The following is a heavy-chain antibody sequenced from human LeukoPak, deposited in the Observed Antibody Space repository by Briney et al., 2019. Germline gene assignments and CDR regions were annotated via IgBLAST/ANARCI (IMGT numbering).Heavy chain of an antibody. J-gene: IGHJ4*02. Sequence: GGSLRLSCAASGFTFSSYWMSWVRQAPEKGLEWVANIKQDGSEKYYVDSVKGRFTISRDNAKNSLYLQMNSLRAEDTAVYYCARAEKIAVAGMGYYFDYWGQGTLVTVSS. D-gene: IGHD6-19*01. V-gene: IGHV3-7*01. CDR1: GFTFSSYW. CDR2: IKQDGSEK. CDR3: ARAEKIAVAGMGYYFDY.